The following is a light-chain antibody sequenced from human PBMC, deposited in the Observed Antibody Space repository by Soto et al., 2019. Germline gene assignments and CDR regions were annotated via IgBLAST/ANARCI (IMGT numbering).Light chain of an antibody. CDR3: QQDNNHPYT. CDR1: QGIRND. CDR2: GAS. J-gene: IGKJ2*01. Sequence: AIQMTQSPSSLSASVGDRVTITCRASQGIRNDLSWYQQKPGKAPKLLIYGASSLQSGVPSRFAGSGSGTDFSLTISSLHPEDFATYYCQQDNNHPYTFGRGTKLEIK. V-gene: IGKV1-6*01.